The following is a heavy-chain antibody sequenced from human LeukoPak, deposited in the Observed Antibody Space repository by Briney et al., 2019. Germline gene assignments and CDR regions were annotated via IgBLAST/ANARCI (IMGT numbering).Heavy chain of an antibody. CDR3: AKEEYYYDSSGYWRWFDP. J-gene: IGHJ5*02. Sequence: GGSLRLSCAASGFTFSSYGMHWVRQAPGKGLEWVAFIRYDGSNKYYADSVKGRFTISRDNSKNTLYLQMNSLRAEDTAVYYCAKEEYYYDSSGYWRWFDPWGQGTLVTVSS. D-gene: IGHD3-22*01. CDR2: IRYDGSNK. CDR1: GFTFSSYG. V-gene: IGHV3-30*02.